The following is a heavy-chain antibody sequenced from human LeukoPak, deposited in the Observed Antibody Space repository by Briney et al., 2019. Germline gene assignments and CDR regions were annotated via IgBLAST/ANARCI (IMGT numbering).Heavy chain of an antibody. CDR3: ARGYDSSGYYIWYLDY. Sequence: GGSLRLSCAASGFTFSSYAMHWVRQAPGKGLEWVAVIWYDGSNKYYADSVKGRFTISRDNSKNTLYLQMSSLRAEDTAVYYCARGYDSSGYYIWYLDYWGQGTLVTVSS. CDR1: GFTFSSYA. V-gene: IGHV3-33*01. D-gene: IGHD3-22*01. J-gene: IGHJ4*02. CDR2: IWYDGSNK.